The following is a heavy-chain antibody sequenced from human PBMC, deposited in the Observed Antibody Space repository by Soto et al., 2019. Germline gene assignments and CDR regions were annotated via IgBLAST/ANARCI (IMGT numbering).Heavy chain of an antibody. Sequence: SETLSLTCTVSGGSISSDDYYWTWIRQPPGKGLEWIGYIYYSGSTYYNPSLKSRLTISLDTSKNQFSLKLSSVSAADTAVYYCARDRSNSPDYFDYWGQGTLVTVSS. CDR3: ARDRSNSPDYFDY. CDR1: GGSISSDDYY. V-gene: IGHV4-30-4*01. D-gene: IGHD6-6*01. J-gene: IGHJ4*02. CDR2: IYYSGST.